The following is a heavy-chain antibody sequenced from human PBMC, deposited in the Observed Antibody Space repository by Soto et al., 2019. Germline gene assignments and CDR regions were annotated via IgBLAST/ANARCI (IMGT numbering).Heavy chain of an antibody. D-gene: IGHD2-15*01. CDR1: GDTFTRYT. J-gene: IGHJ5*02. Sequence: QVQLVQSGAEVKKPGASVKISCKASGDTFTRYTMNWVRQATGQRLEWMGWINPDNGNTKSSQKFQDRVIITMDTSASTAYMDLSSLRSDDTAVYYCARGIATGQLDPWGQGTLVTVSS. CDR2: INPDNGNT. CDR3: ARGIATGQLDP. V-gene: IGHV1-3*01.